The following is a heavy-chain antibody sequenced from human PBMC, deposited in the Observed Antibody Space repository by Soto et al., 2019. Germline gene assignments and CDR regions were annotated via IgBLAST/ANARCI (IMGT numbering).Heavy chain of an antibody. J-gene: IGHJ6*03. CDR2: ISSNGVGT. CDR3: AKGKPYYYYYYYMDV. V-gene: IGHV3-64*02. Sequence: GGSLRLSCAASGFTLSGYAMDWVRQAPGKGLEYVSGISSNGVGTYYADSVQGRFTISRDNSKNTVYLQMGSLRPEDTAVYYCAKGKPYYYYYYYMDVWGKGTTVTVSS. CDR1: GFTLSGYA.